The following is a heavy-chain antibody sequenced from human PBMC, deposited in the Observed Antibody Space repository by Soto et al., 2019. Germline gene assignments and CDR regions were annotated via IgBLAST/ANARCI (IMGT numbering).Heavy chain of an antibody. Sequence: EVQLVESGGGLVQSGGSLRLSCAASGFTFSSYWMHWVRQAPGKGLVWVSRINGDGSSTTYADSVKGRFIISRDNAKNTLYLQMNSLRAEDTAVYYCARPRYDGSGTPFDHWGQGTLVTVSS. CDR2: INGDGSST. J-gene: IGHJ4*02. CDR3: ARPRYDGSGTPFDH. CDR1: GFTFSSYW. V-gene: IGHV3-74*01. D-gene: IGHD3-22*01.